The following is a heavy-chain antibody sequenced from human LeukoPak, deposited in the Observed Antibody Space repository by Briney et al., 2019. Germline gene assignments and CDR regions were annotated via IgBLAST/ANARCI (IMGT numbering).Heavy chain of an antibody. V-gene: IGHV3-66*01. CDR3: AGGYCSGGSCIDAFDI. J-gene: IGHJ3*02. CDR2: IYSGGST. CDR1: GFTFSSYS. Sequence: GGSLRLSCAASGFTFSSYSMNWVRQAPGKGLEWVSVIYSGGSTYYADSVKGRFTISRDNSKNTLYLQMNSLRAEDTAVYYCAGGYCSGGSCIDAFDIWGQGTMVTVSS. D-gene: IGHD2-15*01.